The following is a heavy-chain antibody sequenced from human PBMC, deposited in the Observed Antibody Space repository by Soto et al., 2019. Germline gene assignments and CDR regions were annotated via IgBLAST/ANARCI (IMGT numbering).Heavy chain of an antibody. CDR3: ARARTSSCPVGCWFDP. J-gene: IGHJ5*02. D-gene: IGHD2-15*01. CDR1: GGTFSSYA. Sequence: SVKVSCKASGGTFSSYAISWVRQAPGQGLEWMGGIIPIFGTGNYAQKFQGRVTITADESTSTAYMELSSLRSEDTAVYYCARARTSSCPVGCWFDPWGQGTLVTVSS. CDR2: IIPIFGTG. V-gene: IGHV1-69*13.